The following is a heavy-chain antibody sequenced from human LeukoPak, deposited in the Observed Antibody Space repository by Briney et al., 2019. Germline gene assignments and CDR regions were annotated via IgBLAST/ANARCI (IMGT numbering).Heavy chain of an antibody. CDR3: ATTSGYFYY. V-gene: IGHV1-2*06. Sequence: SVKVSCKASAYTFTDYYVHWVRQAPGQGLEWMGRINPSSGDTNYAQNFQGRVTMTRDTSISTAYMELSRLRSDDTAVYYCATTSGYFYYWGQGTLVTVSS. D-gene: IGHD1-26*01. J-gene: IGHJ4*02. CDR1: AYTFTDYY. CDR2: INPSSGDT.